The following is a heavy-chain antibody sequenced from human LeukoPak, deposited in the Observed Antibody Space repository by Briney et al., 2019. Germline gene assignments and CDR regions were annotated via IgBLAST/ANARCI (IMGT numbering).Heavy chain of an antibody. CDR2: IYPSGST. CDR1: GGSISSYY. V-gene: IGHV4-4*09. Sequence: SETLSLTCTVSGGSISSYYWSWIRQPPGKGLEWIGYIYPSGSTNYNPSLKSRVTISVDTSKNQFSLKLSSVTAADTAVYYCARLTSISYFDYWGQGTLVTVSS. J-gene: IGHJ4*02. D-gene: IGHD2/OR15-2a*01. CDR3: ARLTSISYFDY.